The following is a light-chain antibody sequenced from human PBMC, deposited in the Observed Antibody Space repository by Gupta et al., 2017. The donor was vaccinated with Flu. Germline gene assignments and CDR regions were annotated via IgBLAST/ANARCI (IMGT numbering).Light chain of an antibody. CDR3: QAGYSSTWV. V-gene: IGLV3-1*01. J-gene: IGLJ3*02. CDR2: NDD. CDR1: EWEDKY. Sequence: RKTTEITCSGSEWEDKYVSWYQQKPGQVLLLVIYNDDKRTAGICERFSGSNSVNTATLTISVTQARDEDDYYWQAGYSSTWVFGGGTKLTVL.